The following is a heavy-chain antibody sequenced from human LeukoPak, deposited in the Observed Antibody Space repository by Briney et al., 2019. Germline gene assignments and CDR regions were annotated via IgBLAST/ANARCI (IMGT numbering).Heavy chain of an antibody. Sequence: GGSLRLSCAASGFTLSTYWMSWVRQVPGKGLEWVANIKKDGSETYYVDSVKGRFTISRDNSKNTLYLQMNSLRAEDTAVYYCARAITVTTVFDSWGQGTLVTVSS. CDR3: ARAITVTTVFDS. CDR2: IKKDGSET. D-gene: IGHD4-17*01. CDR1: GFTLSTYW. V-gene: IGHV3-7*03. J-gene: IGHJ4*02.